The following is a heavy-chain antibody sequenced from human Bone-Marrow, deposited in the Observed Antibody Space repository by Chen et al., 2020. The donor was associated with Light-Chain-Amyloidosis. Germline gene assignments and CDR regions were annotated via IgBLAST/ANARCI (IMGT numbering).Heavy chain of an antibody. CDR3: VRRDVRWHIDF. D-gene: IGHD6-13*01. J-gene: IGHJ4*02. CDR2: IYYTGST. CDR1: GASVSSDYHY. Sequence: QVQLQESGPGLVKPSGTLSLTCTVAGASVSSDYHYWTWIRQHPGDRLEWIGYIYYTGSTKYNPSLESRIAISIDTSKNQFSLKVNSVTAADTAVYYCVRRDVRWHIDFWGQGALVTVSS. V-gene: IGHV4-61*01.